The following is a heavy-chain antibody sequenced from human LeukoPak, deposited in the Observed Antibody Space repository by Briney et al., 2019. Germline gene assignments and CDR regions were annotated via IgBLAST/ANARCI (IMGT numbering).Heavy chain of an antibody. J-gene: IGHJ4*02. Sequence: GGSLRLSCAASGFTLNNAWMSWVRQAPGKGLEWVGRIKSKTDGGKIDYAAPVKGRSTISRDDSKNMVYLLMNSLKTEDTAVYYCTTSYYDSSGFRAWGQGTLVTVSS. CDR1: GFTLNNAW. CDR3: TTSYYDSSGFRA. D-gene: IGHD3-22*01. V-gene: IGHV3-15*01. CDR2: IKSKTDGGKI.